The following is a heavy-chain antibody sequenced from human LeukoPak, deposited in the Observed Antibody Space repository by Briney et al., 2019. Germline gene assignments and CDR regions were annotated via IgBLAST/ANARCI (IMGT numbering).Heavy chain of an antibody. D-gene: IGHD3-16*01. J-gene: IGHJ6*03. CDR2: MNPNSGNT. CDR1: GYTLTSYD. CDR3: ARDRGRGIGYYYYYMDV. V-gene: IGHV1-8*01. Sequence: ASVKVSCKASGYTLTSYDINWVRQSTGQGLEWMGWMNPNSGNTGYAQKFQGRVTMTRNTSISTAYMELSSLRSEDTAVYYCARDRGRGIGYYYYYMDVWGKGTTVTVSS.